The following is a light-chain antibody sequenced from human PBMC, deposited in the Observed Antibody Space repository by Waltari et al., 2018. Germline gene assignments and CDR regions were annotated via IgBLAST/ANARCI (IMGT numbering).Light chain of an antibody. CDR2: GAS. Sequence: VLLTQSPASLSVSPGDTVILSCRASQSVRTNLVWYQQKAGQAPRTLIYGASTRASGVPSRFSGSGSETDFTLIISSLQSEDAAVYFCQQYYVWPPTTFGGGTKLEI. V-gene: IGKV3-15*01. CDR1: QSVRTN. CDR3: QQYYVWPPTT. J-gene: IGKJ4*01.